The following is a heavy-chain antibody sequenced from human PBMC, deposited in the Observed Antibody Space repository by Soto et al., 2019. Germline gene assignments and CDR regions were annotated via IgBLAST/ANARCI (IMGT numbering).Heavy chain of an antibody. CDR2: KWYDGSNK. Sequence: VQLVESGGGVDQPGRSRRLSCAASGFTFSSYGMQRVRQAPGKGLEGVAVKWYDGSNKYYADSVKGRCTIPRDNSKNTRYLHMNSLRAEDTAVDYCARDNYHFGENKPNMDVWCQWTTLTPSS. V-gene: IGHV3-33*01. D-gene: IGHD4-17*01. CDR3: ARDNYHFGENKPNMDV. J-gene: IGHJ6*02. CDR1: GFTFSSYG.